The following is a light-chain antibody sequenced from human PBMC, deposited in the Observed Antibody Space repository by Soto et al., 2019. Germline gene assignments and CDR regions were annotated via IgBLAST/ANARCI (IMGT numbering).Light chain of an antibody. Sequence: EIVLTQSPGTLSLSPGERATLSCRASQSLSSGYLAWYQQKPGQAPRVLIYGASSRATGIPDRFSGSGSGTDFTLTSSRLEPEDFAVYYCQQYGSSPIMFGQGTRLEIK. J-gene: IGKJ5*01. V-gene: IGKV3-20*01. CDR1: QSLSSGY. CDR3: QQYGSSPIM. CDR2: GAS.